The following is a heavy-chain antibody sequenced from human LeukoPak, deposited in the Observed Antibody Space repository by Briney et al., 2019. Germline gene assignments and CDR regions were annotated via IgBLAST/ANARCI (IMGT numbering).Heavy chain of an antibody. Sequence: GGSLRLSCAASGFTFSIYAMSWVRQTPGKGLEWVSAISGSGGNTYYADSVKGRFTISRDNSKNTLYLQMNSLSADDTAVYYCAKGPLTEVAGTTWDYWGQGTLVTVSS. D-gene: IGHD6-19*01. CDR1: GFTFSIYA. V-gene: IGHV3-23*01. CDR2: ISGSGGNT. CDR3: AKGPLTEVAGTTWDY. J-gene: IGHJ4*02.